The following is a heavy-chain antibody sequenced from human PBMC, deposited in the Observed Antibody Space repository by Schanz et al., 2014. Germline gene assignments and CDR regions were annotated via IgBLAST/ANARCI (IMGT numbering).Heavy chain of an antibody. CDR2: IKQHGNEK. CDR3: ARDTSYGMDV. J-gene: IGHJ6*02. V-gene: IGHV3-7*04. Sequence: EVQLVESGGGLVQPGGSLRLSCAASGFTFSSYWMSWVRQAPGKGLEWVANIKQHGNEKYYVDSVKGRFTISRDNAKISLYLQMNSRRVEDAAVYYCARDTSYGMDVWGQGTTVTVSS. CDR1: GFTFSSYW.